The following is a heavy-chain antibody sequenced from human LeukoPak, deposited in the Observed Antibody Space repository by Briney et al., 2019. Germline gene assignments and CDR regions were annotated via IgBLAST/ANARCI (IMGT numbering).Heavy chain of an antibody. J-gene: IGHJ4*02. CDR3: AAVNDFWSGSFDY. D-gene: IGHD3-3*01. CDR2: IIPIFGTA. Sequence: ASVKVSCKASGGTFSSYAISWVRQAPGQGLEWMGGIIPIFGTANYAQEFQERVTITRDMSTSTAYMELSSLRSEDTAVYYCAAVNDFWSGSFDYWGQGTLVTVSS. V-gene: IGHV1-69*05. CDR1: GGTFSSYA.